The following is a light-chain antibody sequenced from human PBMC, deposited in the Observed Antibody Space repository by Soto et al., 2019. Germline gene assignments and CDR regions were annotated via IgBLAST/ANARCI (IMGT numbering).Light chain of an antibody. CDR1: QSVSSN. J-gene: IGKJ1*01. Sequence: EIVVTQSPATLSVSQGERATLSCRASQSVSSNLAWYQQKPGQAPRFLIYGASTRATGIPARFSGSGSGTEITLTISSLQSEDFAVYYCQQYNNWWTFGQGTKVEIK. V-gene: IGKV3-15*01. CDR2: GAS. CDR3: QQYNNWWT.